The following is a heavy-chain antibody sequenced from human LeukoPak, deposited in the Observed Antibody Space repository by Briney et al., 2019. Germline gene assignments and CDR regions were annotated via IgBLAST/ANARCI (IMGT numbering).Heavy chain of an antibody. V-gene: IGHV3-33*01. D-gene: IGHD2-15*01. CDR1: GFTFSSYG. CDR2: IWYDGSHK. J-gene: IGHJ6*02. CDR3: ARDLGRYCSGGSCYYYYGMDV. Sequence: PGGSLRLSCAASGFTFSSYGMHWVRQAPGKGLEWVADIWYDGSHKYYADSVKGRFTISRDNSKNTLHLQMNSLRAEDTAVYYCARDLGRYCSGGSCYYYYGMDVWGQGTTVSVSS.